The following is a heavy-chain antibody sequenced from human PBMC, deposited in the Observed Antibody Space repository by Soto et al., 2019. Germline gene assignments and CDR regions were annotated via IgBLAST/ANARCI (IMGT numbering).Heavy chain of an antibody. CDR3: TRGELVEMATRADY. V-gene: IGHV3-9*01. Sequence: GGSLRLSCVASGFTFDGFAMRWVRQATGKGLEWVSGINWNSALIGYADSVKGRFTISRDDSKSIAYLQMNSLKTEDTAVYYCTRGELVEMATRADYWGQGTLVTVSS. J-gene: IGHJ4*02. CDR1: GFTFDGFA. D-gene: IGHD1-26*01. CDR2: INWNSALI.